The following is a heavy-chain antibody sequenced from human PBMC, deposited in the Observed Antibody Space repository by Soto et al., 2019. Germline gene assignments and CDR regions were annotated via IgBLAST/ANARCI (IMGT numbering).Heavy chain of an antibody. V-gene: IGHV3-74*01. J-gene: IGHJ6*02. CDR3: ARDFFVQVGVVIMPDYYYYGMDV. Sequence: EVQLVESGGGLVQPGGSLRLSCAASGFTFSSYWMHWVRQAPGKGLVWVSRINSDGSSTSYADSVKGRFTISRDNAKNTLYLQMNSLRAEDTAVYYCARDFFVQVGVVIMPDYYYYGMDVWGQGTTVTVSS. CDR2: INSDGSST. CDR1: GFTFSSYW. D-gene: IGHD3-3*01.